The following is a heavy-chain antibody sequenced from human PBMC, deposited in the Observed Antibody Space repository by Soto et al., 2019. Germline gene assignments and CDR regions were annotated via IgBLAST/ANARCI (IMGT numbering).Heavy chain of an antibody. D-gene: IGHD3-22*01. CDR1: GGSISSYY. J-gene: IGHJ3*02. V-gene: IGHV4-59*01. CDR2: IYYSGSI. Sequence: SETLSLTCTVSGGSISSYYWSWIRQHPGKGLEWIGYIYYSGSIYYNPSLKSRVSISLDTSKNQFSLKLSSVTAADTAVYYCARTYDGSGPNSGGYGFDIWGQGTMVTVSS. CDR3: ARTYDGSGPNSGGYGFDI.